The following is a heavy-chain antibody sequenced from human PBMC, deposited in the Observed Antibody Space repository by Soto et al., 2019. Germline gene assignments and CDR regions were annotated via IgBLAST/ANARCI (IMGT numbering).Heavy chain of an antibody. CDR1: GGTFSSYT. Sequence: GASVKVSCKASGGTFSSYTVSWVRQAPGQGFVWLGWIIPNSVGTIYAQMFQGWVTMTRDMSISTAYMELSRLRSDDTAVYYCARSPSYSSSYNFDYWGQGTLVTVSS. J-gene: IGHJ4*02. CDR2: IIPNSVGT. V-gene: IGHV1-2*04. CDR3: ARSPSYSSSYNFDY. D-gene: IGHD6-6*01.